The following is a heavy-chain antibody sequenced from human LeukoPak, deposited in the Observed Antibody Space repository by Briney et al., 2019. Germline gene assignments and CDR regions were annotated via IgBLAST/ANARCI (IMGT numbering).Heavy chain of an antibody. CDR3: VRDGGTYFRAFDY. V-gene: IGHV3-23*01. CDR1: GFTFNTYL. Sequence: GGSLRLSCAASGFTFNTYLMSWVRQAPGKGLEWVSSVISSGIRTYYADSVMGRFTISRDNSKNTLHPQMNSLGAGDTALYYCVRDGGTYFRAFDYWGQGTLVTVSS. D-gene: IGHD3-16*01. CDR2: VISSGIRT. J-gene: IGHJ4*02.